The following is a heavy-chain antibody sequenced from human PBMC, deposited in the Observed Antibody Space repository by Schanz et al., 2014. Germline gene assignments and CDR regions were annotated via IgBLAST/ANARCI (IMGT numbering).Heavy chain of an antibody. V-gene: IGHV1-46*03. J-gene: IGHJ3*02. Sequence: QLMQSGSEVRKPGASVKVSCKASGYTFTSYYMHWVRQAPGQGLEWMGLINPSVGNTNYAQKFRGRVTMTRDTSTSTVYMELSSLRSEDTAVYFCARGPSTGAFDIWGRGTMVTVSS. CDR3: ARGPSTGAFDI. CDR1: GYTFTSYY. CDR2: INPSVGNT.